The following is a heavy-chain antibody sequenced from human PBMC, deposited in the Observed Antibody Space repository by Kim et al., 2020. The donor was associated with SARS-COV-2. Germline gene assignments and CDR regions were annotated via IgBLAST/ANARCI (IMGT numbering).Heavy chain of an antibody. V-gene: IGHV4-59*13. CDR3: ARDCSGGSCYPHYGMDV. Sequence: SETLSLTCTVSGGSISSYYWSWIRQPPGKGLEWIGYIYYSGSTNYNPSLKSRVTISVDTSKNQFSLKLSSVTAADTAGYYCARDCSGGSCYPHYGMDVWG. CDR1: GGSISSYY. CDR2: IYYSGST. D-gene: IGHD2-15*01. J-gene: IGHJ6*01.